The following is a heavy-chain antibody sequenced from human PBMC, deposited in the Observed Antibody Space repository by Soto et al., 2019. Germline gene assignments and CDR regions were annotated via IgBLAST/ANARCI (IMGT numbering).Heavy chain of an antibody. CDR3: AKESQRATTVTTMYYFDY. Sequence: GGSLRLSCAASGFTFSSYAMSWVRQAPGKGLEWVSAISGSGGSTYYADSVKGRFTISRDNSKNTLYLQMNSLRAEDTAVYYCAKESQRATTVTTMYYFDYWGQGTQVTVSS. V-gene: IGHV3-23*01. J-gene: IGHJ4*02. CDR1: GFTFSSYA. CDR2: ISGSGGST. D-gene: IGHD4-17*01.